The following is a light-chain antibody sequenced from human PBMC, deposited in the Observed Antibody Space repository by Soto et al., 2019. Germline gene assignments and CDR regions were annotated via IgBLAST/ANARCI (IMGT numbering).Light chain of an antibody. CDR3: PQSYSTPLT. CDR1: QSISSY. J-gene: IGKJ4*01. CDR2: AAS. V-gene: IGKV1-39*01. Sequence: DIQITQSPSSLSASVGDRVTITCLASQSISSYLNWYQQKPGKAPKLLIYAASSLQSGVPSKFSGSGSGTDFTLTISSLQPEDFATYYCPQSYSTPLTFGGGTKVDIK.